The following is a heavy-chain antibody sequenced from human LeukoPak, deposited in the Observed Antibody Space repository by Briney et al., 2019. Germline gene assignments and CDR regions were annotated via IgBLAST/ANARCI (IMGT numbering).Heavy chain of an antibody. Sequence: ASVKVSCKASGYTFTSYYMHWVRQAPGQGLEWMGIINPSGGSTSYAQKFQGRVTMTRDTSISTAYMELSRLRSDDTAVYYCARDNIAAAAFDYWGQGTLVTVSS. D-gene: IGHD6-13*01. CDR2: INPSGGST. CDR1: GYTFTSYY. CDR3: ARDNIAAAAFDY. V-gene: IGHV1-46*01. J-gene: IGHJ4*02.